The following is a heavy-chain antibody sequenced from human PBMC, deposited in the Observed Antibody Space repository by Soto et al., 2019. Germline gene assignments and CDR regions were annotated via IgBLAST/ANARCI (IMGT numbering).Heavy chain of an antibody. Sequence: ASVKVSCKVSGYTLTELSMHWVRQAPGKGLEWMGGFDPEDGETIYAQKFQGRVTMTEDTSTDTAYMELSSLRSEDKAVYYCATFGVEVGATTWVDYWGQGTLVPVSS. D-gene: IGHD1-26*01. CDR2: FDPEDGET. V-gene: IGHV1-24*01. J-gene: IGHJ4*02. CDR1: GYTLTELS. CDR3: ATFGVEVGATTWVDY.